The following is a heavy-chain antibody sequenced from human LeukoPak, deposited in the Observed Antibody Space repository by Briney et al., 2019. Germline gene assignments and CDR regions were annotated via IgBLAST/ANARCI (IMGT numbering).Heavy chain of an antibody. D-gene: IGHD3-22*01. Sequence: SGGSLRLSCAASGFTFSSYAMSWVRQAPGKGLEWVSAISGSGGSTYYADSVKGRFTISRDNSKNTLYLQMNSLRAEDTAVYYCAKGLNTYYYDSSGSSYYFDYWGQGTLVTVSS. CDR2: ISGSGGST. CDR3: AKGLNTYYYDSSGSSYYFDY. J-gene: IGHJ4*02. CDR1: GFTFSSYA. V-gene: IGHV3-23*01.